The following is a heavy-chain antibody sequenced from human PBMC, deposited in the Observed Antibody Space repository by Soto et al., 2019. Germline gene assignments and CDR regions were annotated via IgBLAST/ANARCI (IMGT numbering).Heavy chain of an antibody. CDR2: VYTSGYS. D-gene: IGHD6-13*01. V-gene: IGHV4-4*07. Sequence: VQLQESGPGLVKPSETLSLICTVSGGSISSDNLSWIRQPAGKGLEWIGRVYTSGYSNSNPSLKSRVTMSVDTSMKQFSLNLSSVTAADTAVYYCAREPTTAGTVNWFDPWGQGTLVTVSS. CDR1: GGSISSDN. J-gene: IGHJ5*02. CDR3: AREPTTAGTVNWFDP.